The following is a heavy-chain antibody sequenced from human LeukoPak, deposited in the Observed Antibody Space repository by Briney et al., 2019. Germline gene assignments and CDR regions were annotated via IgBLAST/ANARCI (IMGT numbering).Heavy chain of an antibody. Sequence: GASVKVSCKASGGTFSSYAISWVRQAPGQGLEWMGRIIPIFGTANYAQKFQGRVTITTDESTSTAYMELSSLRSEDTAVYYCAREIPLIIAETPKDAFDIWGQGTMVTVSS. J-gene: IGHJ3*02. CDR1: GGTFSSYA. CDR3: AREIPLIIAETPKDAFDI. CDR2: IIPIFGTA. D-gene: IGHD6-13*01. V-gene: IGHV1-69*05.